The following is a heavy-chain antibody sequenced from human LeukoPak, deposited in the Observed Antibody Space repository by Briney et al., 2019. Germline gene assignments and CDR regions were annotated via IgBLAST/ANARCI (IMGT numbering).Heavy chain of an antibody. J-gene: IGHJ4*02. V-gene: IGHV4-39*01. Sequence: SETLSLTCTVSGGSISSSSYYWGWIRQPPGKGLEWIGSIYYSGSTYYNPSLKSRVTVPVDTSKSQFSLKLSSVTAADTAVHYCASQFIAAADQLFDYWGQGTLVTVSS. CDR1: GGSISSSSYY. CDR3: ASQFIAAADQLFDY. D-gene: IGHD6-13*01. CDR2: IYYSGST.